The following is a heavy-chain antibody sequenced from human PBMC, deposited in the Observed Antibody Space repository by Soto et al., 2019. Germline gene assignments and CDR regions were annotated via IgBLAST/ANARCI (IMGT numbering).Heavy chain of an antibody. CDR2: IRASGVTT. D-gene: IGHD2-21*01. CDR1: GFTFSNYA. Sequence: DVQLLDSGGGLVQPGRSLRLSCAASGFTFSNYAMSWVRQAPGKGLEWVSTIRASGVTTFYADSERGRFTISRDNSKNTLSLQMNSLTADDRAIYYCATGAIVRLDYWGQGNLVTVSS. CDR3: ATGAIVRLDY. J-gene: IGHJ4*02. V-gene: IGHV3-23*01.